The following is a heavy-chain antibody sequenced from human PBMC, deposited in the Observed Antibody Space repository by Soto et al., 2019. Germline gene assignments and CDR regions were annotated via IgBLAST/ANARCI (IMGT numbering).Heavy chain of an antibody. CDR3: ATDTPSDRAFGLAARRFDY. J-gene: IGHJ4*02. CDR2: ISSSSSTI. D-gene: IGHD6-6*01. Sequence: GGSLRLSCAASGFTFSSYEMNWVRQAPGKGLEWVSFISSSSSTIYYADSVKGRFTTSRDNAKNSLYLQMNSLRAEDTAVYYCATDTPSDRAFGLAARRFDYWGQGTLVTVSS. V-gene: IGHV3-48*03. CDR1: GFTFSSYE.